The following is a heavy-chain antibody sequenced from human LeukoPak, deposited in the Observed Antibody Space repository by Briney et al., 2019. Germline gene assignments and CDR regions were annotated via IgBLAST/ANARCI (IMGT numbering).Heavy chain of an antibody. CDR2: TSAYNGNT. D-gene: IGHD3-3*01. CDR1: GYTFTSYG. Sequence: ASVKVSCKASGYTFTSYGISWVRQAPGQGLEWMGWTSAYNGNTNYAQKLQGRVTMTTDTSTSTAYMELRSLRSDDTAVYYCARVDRYDFWSGSDYWGQGTLVTVSS. V-gene: IGHV1-18*01. CDR3: ARVDRYDFWSGSDY. J-gene: IGHJ4*02.